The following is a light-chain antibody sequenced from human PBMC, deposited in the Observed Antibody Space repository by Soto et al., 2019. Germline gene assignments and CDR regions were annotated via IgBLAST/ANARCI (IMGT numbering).Light chain of an antibody. CDR1: QSIRTS. CDR2: LAS. V-gene: IGKV1-5*03. J-gene: IGKJ1*01. CDR3: QQYDSYSRP. Sequence: DIQMTQSPSPLSAFVGDRVTITARASQSIRTSLAWYQQKPGKAPKLLMYLASSLESGVPARFSGSGSATEFTLSISSLQPDDFATYYCQQYDSYSRPFGQGNNVQIK.